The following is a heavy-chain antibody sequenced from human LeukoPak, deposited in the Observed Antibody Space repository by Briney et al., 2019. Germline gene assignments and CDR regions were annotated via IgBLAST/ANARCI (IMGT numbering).Heavy chain of an antibody. CDR1: GFTFSGSA. Sequence: GGSLELSCAASGFTFSGSAMHWVRQASGKGLEWVGRIRSKANSYATAYAASVKGRFTISRDDSKNTAYLQMNSLKTEDTAVYYCTRLGAHYYGSGSAFFYFDYWGQGTLVTVSS. V-gene: IGHV3-73*01. CDR2: IRSKANSYAT. D-gene: IGHD3-10*01. J-gene: IGHJ4*02. CDR3: TRLGAHYYGSGSAFFYFDY.